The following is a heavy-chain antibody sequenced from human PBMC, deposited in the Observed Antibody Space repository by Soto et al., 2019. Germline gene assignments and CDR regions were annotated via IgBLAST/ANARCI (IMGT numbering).Heavy chain of an antibody. CDR2: ISSSSSYI. CDR1: GFTFSSYS. CDR3: AGTLLEWLLSPYMDV. D-gene: IGHD3-3*01. V-gene: IGHV3-21*01. Sequence: PGGSLRLSCAASGFTFSSYSMNWVRQAPGKGLEWVSSISSSSSYIYYADSVKGRFTISRDNAKNSLYLQMNSLRAEDTAVYYCAGTLLEWLLSPYMDVWGKGTTVTVSS. J-gene: IGHJ6*03.